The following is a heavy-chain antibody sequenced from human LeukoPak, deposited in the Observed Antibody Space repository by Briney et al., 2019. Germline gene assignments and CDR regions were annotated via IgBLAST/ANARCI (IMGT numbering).Heavy chain of an antibody. CDR3: ARRRAAAGTYYFDY. D-gene: IGHD6-25*01. CDR1: GYSFTNYW. J-gene: IGHJ4*02. V-gene: IGHV5-51*01. Sequence: GESLKISCKGSGYSFTNYWIGWVRQMPGKGLEWLGITYPGDSNTRYSPSFQGQVTISVDKSIDTAYLQWSSLKASDTAMYYCARRRAAAGTYYFDYWGQGTLVTVSS. CDR2: TYPGDSNT.